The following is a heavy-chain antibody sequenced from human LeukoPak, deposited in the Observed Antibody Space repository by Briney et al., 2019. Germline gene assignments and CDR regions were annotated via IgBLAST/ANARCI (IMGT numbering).Heavy chain of an antibody. CDR3: ARIRGDYYFDY. Sequence: GGSLRLSCAASGFIFRSYWMTWVRQAPGKGLEWVANIKQAGSESSYVDSVKGRFTISRDNAKNSLYLQINSLRAEDTAVCYCARIRGDYYFDYWGQGTLVSVSS. V-gene: IGHV3-7*01. J-gene: IGHJ4*02. CDR2: IKQAGSES. CDR1: GFIFRSYW. D-gene: IGHD3-16*01.